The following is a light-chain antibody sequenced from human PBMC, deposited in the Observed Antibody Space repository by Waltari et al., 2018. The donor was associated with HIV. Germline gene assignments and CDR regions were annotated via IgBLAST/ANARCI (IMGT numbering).Light chain of an antibody. Sequence: QSALTQPASVSGSPGQSITISCTGTSSDVCGNNYISWYQYHPRKAPKLMIYEVSNRPSGVSNRFSGSKSGNTASLTIAGLQAEDEGDYYCSSYTRSSTLFGGGTKLTVL. J-gene: IGLJ2*01. CDR2: EVS. CDR3: SSYTRSSTL. V-gene: IGLV2-14*01. CDR1: SSDVCGNNY.